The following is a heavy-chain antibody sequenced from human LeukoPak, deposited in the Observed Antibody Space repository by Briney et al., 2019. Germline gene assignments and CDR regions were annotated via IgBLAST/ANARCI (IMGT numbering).Heavy chain of an antibody. D-gene: IGHD2-15*01. V-gene: IGHV3-23*01. CDR2: ISGSGGST. J-gene: IGHJ4*02. CDR1: GFTFSSYA. Sequence: GGSLRLSCAASGFTFSSYAMSWVRQAPGKGLEWVSAISGSGGSTYYADSVKGRLTISRDNSKNTLCLQMNSLRAEDTAVYYCAKDIVVVVAATVGKNWGQGTLVTVSS. CDR3: AKDIVVVVAATVGKN.